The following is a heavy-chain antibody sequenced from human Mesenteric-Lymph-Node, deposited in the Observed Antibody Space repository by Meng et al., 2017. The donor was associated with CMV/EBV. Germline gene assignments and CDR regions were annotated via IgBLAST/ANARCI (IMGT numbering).Heavy chain of an antibody. J-gene: IGHJ6*02. CDR2: IYYSGST. V-gene: IGHV4-39*07. D-gene: IGHD6-6*01. CDR1: GGSISSSSYY. CDR3: ARDVWQLVLYYHYGMDV. Sequence: SETLSLTCTVSGGSISSSSYYWGWIRQPPGKGLEWIGSIYYSGSTYYNPSLKSRVTISVDTSKNQFSLKLSSVTAADTAVYYCARDVWQLVLYYHYGMDVWGQGTTVTVSS.